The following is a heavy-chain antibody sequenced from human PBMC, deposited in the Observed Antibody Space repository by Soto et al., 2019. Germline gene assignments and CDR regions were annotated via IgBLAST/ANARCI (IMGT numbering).Heavy chain of an antibody. V-gene: IGHV1-69*13. J-gene: IGHJ6*02. CDR1: GGTFSSYA. D-gene: IGHD1-26*01. CDR3: ARGYSGSYYDYYYCMDV. CDR2: IIPIFGTA. Sequence: ASVKVSWKASGGTFSSYAISWVRQSPGQGLEWMGGIIPIFGTANYAQKFQGRVTITADESTSTAYMELSSLRSEDTAVYYCARGYSGSYYDYYYCMDVWGQGTTVTVSS.